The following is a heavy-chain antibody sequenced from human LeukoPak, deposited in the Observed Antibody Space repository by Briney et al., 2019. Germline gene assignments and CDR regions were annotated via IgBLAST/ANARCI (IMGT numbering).Heavy chain of an antibody. V-gene: IGHV3-15*01. CDR3: TTRLAYDFWSGYYRLGTFDY. CDR2: IKSKTDGGTT. CDR1: GLTFSNAW. Sequence: PGGSLRLSCAASGLTFSNAWMSWVRQAPGKGLEWVGRIKSKTDGGTTDYAAPEKGRFTIPRDDSKNTLYLQMNSLKTEDRAVYYCTTRLAYDFWSGYYRLGTFDYWGQGTLVTVSS. D-gene: IGHD3-3*01. J-gene: IGHJ4*02.